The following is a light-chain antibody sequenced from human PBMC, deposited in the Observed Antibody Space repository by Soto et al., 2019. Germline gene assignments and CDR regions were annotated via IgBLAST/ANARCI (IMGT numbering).Light chain of an antibody. CDR1: QSISRS. CDR3: QQRSNWPPEIT. J-gene: IGKJ5*01. CDR2: DAS. Sequence: IVLTQSPAILSVSTGERATLSCRASQSISRSLAWYQQKPGQAPRLLIYDASNRATGIPARFSGSGSGTDFTLTISSLEPEDFAVYYCQQRSNWPPEITFGQGTRLEI. V-gene: IGKV3-11*01.